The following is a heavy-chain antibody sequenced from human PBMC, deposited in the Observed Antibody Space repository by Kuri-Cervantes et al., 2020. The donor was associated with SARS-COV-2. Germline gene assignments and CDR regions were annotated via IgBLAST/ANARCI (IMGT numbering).Heavy chain of an antibody. Sequence: ETLSLTCAASGFTFSSYAMSWVRQAPGKGLEWVSYISSSSSTIYYADSVKGRFTISRDNSKNTLYLQMNSLRAEDTAVYYCARESSRHRYYYYYGMDVWGQGTTVTVSS. J-gene: IGHJ6*02. CDR2: ISSSSSTI. CDR1: GFTFSSYA. V-gene: IGHV3-48*01. CDR3: ARESSRHRYYYYYGMDV.